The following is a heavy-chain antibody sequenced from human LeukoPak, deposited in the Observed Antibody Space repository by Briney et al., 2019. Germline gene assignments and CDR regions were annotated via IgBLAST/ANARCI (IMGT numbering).Heavy chain of an antibody. CDR3: ARVPHYYDSSGYWAYFDY. V-gene: IGHV4-30-2*01. D-gene: IGHD3-22*01. Sequence: SETLSLTCTVSGGSISSGGYHWSWIRQPPGKGLEWIGYIYHSGSTYYNPSLKSRVTISVDRSKNQFSLKLSSVTATDTAVYYCARVPHYYDSSGYWAYFDYWGQGTLVTVSS. CDR1: GGSISSGGYH. CDR2: IYHSGST. J-gene: IGHJ4*02.